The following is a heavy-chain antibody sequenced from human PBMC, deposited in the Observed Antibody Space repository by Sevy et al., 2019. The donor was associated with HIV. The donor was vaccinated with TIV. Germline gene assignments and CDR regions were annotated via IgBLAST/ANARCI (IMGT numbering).Heavy chain of an antibody. Sequence: GGSLRLSCEASGFAFRDSAIHWVRQSPGKGLEWVALISHGGSYEYYVDSVKGRFTVSSDRSKNILYLQMDSLRAEDTAVYYCARMVSGGLRWKLIKENAFDIWGQGTAVTVSS. D-gene: IGHD4-17*01. CDR3: ARMVSGGLRWKLIKENAFDI. CDR1: GFAFRDSA. CDR2: ISHGGSYE. V-gene: IGHV3-30-3*01. J-gene: IGHJ3*02.